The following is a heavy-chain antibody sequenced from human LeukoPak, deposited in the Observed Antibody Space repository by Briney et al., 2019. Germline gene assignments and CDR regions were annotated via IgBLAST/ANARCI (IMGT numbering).Heavy chain of an antibody. D-gene: IGHD2-15*01. CDR2: ISGSGGST. Sequence: GGSLRLSCAASGFTFSSYAMSWVRQAPGKGLECVSAISGSGGSTYYADSVKGRFTISRDNSKNTLYLQLNSLRAEDTAVYYCAKDPVVVVAAGHFDYWGQGTLVTVSS. J-gene: IGHJ4*02. CDR1: GFTFSSYA. V-gene: IGHV3-23*01. CDR3: AKDPVVVVAAGHFDY.